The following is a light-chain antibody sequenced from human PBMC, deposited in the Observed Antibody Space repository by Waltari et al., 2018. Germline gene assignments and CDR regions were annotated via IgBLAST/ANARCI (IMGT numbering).Light chain of an antibody. V-gene: IGLV2-11*01. Sequence: QAAPTQPPSVSGSPGPSVTLSCTGNSRDIGYYNAVSWYQQHPGKAPKRMIYGVSKRPSGVSDRFSCSKSGNTASRTISGLQAEDEADYYCSSYAGSNTWVFGGGTRLTVL. J-gene: IGLJ2*01. CDR1: SRDIGYYNA. CDR2: GVS. CDR3: SSYAGSNTWV.